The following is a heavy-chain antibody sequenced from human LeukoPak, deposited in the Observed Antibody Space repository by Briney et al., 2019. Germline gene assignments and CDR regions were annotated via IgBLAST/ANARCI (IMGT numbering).Heavy chain of an antibody. CDR2: ISSSGSTI. Sequence: GGSLRLSCAASGFTFSSYEMNWVRQAPGKGLEWVSYISSSGSTIYYADSEKGRFTISRDNAKNSLYLQMNSLRAEDTAVYYCARAIRGYKGGYYYYGMDVWGKGTTVTVSS. V-gene: IGHV3-48*03. CDR3: ARAIRGYKGGYYYYGMDV. CDR1: GFTFSSYE. J-gene: IGHJ6*04. D-gene: IGHD5-18*01.